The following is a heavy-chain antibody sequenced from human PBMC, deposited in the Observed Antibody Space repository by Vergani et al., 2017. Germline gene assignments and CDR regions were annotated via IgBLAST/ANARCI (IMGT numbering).Heavy chain of an antibody. D-gene: IGHD5-12*01. CDR2: IKQDGSNK. V-gene: IGHV3-7*01. Sequence: EVQLVESGGGLVQPGGSLRLSCAASGFTFSSYWMSWVRQAPGKGLEWVANIKQDGSNKYYADSVKGRFTISRDNSKNTLYLQMNSLRAEDTAVYYCAKVDSGGFDYWGQGTLVTVSS. J-gene: IGHJ4*02. CDR1: GFTFSSYW. CDR3: AKVDSGGFDY.